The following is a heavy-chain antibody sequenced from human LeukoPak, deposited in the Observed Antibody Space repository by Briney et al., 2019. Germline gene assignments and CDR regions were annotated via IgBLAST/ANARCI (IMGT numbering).Heavy chain of an antibody. D-gene: IGHD3-10*01. CDR3: ARGRITMVRGVLLDY. CDR2: INHSGST. Sequence: PSETLSLTCTVSGGSISSSSYYWSWIRQPPGKGLEWIGEINHSGSTNYNPSLKSRVTISVDTSKNQFSLKLSSVTAADTAVYYCARGRITMVRGVLLDYWGQGTLVTVSS. V-gene: IGHV4-39*07. J-gene: IGHJ4*02. CDR1: GGSISSSSYY.